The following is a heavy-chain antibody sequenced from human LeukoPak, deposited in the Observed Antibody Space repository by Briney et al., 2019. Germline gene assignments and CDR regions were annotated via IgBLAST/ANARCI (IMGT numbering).Heavy chain of an antibody. D-gene: IGHD1-7*01. CDR1: GGSISNYY. CDR2: IYYTGGT. CDR3: ATAATLELLDY. J-gene: IGHJ4*02. V-gene: IGHV4-59*12. Sequence: PSETLSLTCTISGGSISNYYWSWIRQTPGKGLEWIGYIYYTGGTDYNPSLKSRVTISIDTSKNQFSLKLSSVTAADTAVYYCATAATLELLDYWGQGTLVTVSS.